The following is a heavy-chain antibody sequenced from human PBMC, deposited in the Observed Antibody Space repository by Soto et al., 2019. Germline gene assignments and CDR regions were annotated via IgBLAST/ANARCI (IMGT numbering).Heavy chain of an antibody. V-gene: IGHV1-18*04. CDR3: ARDSAPYCSSTSCYLSWFDP. CDR1: GYTFTSYG. Sequence: QVPLVQSGAEVKKPGASVKVSCKASGYTFTSYGISWVRQAPGQGLEWMGWISAYNGNTNYAQKLQGRVTMTTDTSTSTAYMELRSLRSDDTAVYYCARDSAPYCSSTSCYLSWFDPWGQGTLVTVSS. D-gene: IGHD2-2*01. CDR2: ISAYNGNT. J-gene: IGHJ5*02.